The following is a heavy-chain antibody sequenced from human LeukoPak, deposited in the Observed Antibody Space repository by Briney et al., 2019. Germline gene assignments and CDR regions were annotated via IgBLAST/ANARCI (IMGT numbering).Heavy chain of an antibody. CDR3: VRGGRGSDWGYYFDY. CDR1: GGSNSSDDYY. D-gene: IGHD6-19*01. J-gene: IGHJ4*02. V-gene: IGHV4-61*02. Sequence: SETLSLXCTVSGGSNSSDDYYWSWIRQPAGKGLEWIGRINSNGNTNYNPSLKSRVTISVDTSKNQFSLKLNSVTAADTAVYFCVRGGRGSDWGYYFDYWGQGTLVTVSS. CDR2: INSNGNT.